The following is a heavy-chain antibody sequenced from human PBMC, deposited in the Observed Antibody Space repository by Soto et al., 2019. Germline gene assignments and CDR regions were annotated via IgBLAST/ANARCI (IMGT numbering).Heavy chain of an antibody. CDR2: IKSRTDGGTT. D-gene: IGHD4-17*01. J-gene: IGHJ4*02. Sequence: GGSLRLSGAASGFTFSNAWMSWVRQAPGKGLEWGGRIKSRTDGGTTDYAAPVKGRFTISRDDPKNTLYLQMNSLKTEDTAVYYCTTVREATVTTYYFDYWGQGTLVTVSS. CDR3: TTVREATVTTYYFDY. CDR1: GFTFSNAW. V-gene: IGHV3-15*01.